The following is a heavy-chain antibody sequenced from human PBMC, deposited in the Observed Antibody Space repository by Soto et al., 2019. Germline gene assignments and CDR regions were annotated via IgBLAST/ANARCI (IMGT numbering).Heavy chain of an antibody. CDR1: GYTFTSYG. Sequence: QVQLVQSGAEVKKPGASVKVSCKASGYTFTSYGISWVRQAPGRGLEWMGWINGYNGNTNHAQKLQGRVTMSTDTSTSTAYMELRSLRSDDSAVYYCARMGDVPYYYYGMDVWGQGTTVTVSS. CDR3: ARMGDVPYYYYGMDV. J-gene: IGHJ6*02. V-gene: IGHV1-18*01. CDR2: INGYNGNT. D-gene: IGHD3-16*01.